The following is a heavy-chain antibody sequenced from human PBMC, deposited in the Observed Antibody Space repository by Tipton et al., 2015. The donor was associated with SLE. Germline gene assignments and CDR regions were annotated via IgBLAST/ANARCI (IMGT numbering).Heavy chain of an antibody. D-gene: IGHD6-13*01. J-gene: IGHJ4*02. V-gene: IGHV5-51*03. CDR1: GHTFISYW. CDR2: IYPGDSDT. Sequence: QLVQSGAEVKKPGESLRISCKGSGHTFISYWIGWVRQMPGKGLEWMGIIYPGDSDTRYSPSFQGQFTISADKSISTAYLQWSSLTASAPAMYYCVHSSNPAAGWDYWGQGTLVTVSS. CDR3: VHSSNPAAGWDY.